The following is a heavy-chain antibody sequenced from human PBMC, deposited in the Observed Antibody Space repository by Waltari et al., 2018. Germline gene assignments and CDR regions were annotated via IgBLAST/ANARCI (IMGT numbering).Heavy chain of an antibody. CDR1: GFTVSSNY. Sequence: EVQLVESGGGLIQPGGSLRLSCAASGFTVSSNYMSWVRQAPGKGLEWVSVIYSGGSTYYADSVKGRFTISRDNSKNTLYLQMNSLRAEDTAVYYCARDSSSGYSYGMDVWGQGTTVTVSS. V-gene: IGHV3-53*01. CDR2: IYSGGST. CDR3: ARDSSSGYSYGMDV. J-gene: IGHJ6*02. D-gene: IGHD3-22*01.